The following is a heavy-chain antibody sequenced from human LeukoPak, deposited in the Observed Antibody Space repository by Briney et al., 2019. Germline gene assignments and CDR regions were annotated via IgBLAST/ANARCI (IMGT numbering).Heavy chain of an antibody. V-gene: IGHV3-53*01. CDR1: GFTVSTNY. J-gene: IGHJ4*02. CDR2: IYSGGNT. Sequence: PGGSLRLSCAASGFTVSTNYMSWVRQAPGKGLEWVSVIYSGGNTYYADSVKGRFTISRDNSKNTLYLQMNSLRAEDTAVYYCARDRGSGALANFDYWGQGTLVTVSS. D-gene: IGHD3-16*01. CDR3: ARDRGSGALANFDY.